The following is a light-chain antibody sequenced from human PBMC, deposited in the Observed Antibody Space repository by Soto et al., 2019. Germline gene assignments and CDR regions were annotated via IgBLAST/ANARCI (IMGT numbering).Light chain of an antibody. CDR1: HVVSNY. CDR2: AAS. CDR3: QHYYSYPYT. V-gene: IGKV1-8*01. Sequence: AIRMTQSPSSLSASIGDRVTITCRASHVVSNYLAWYQQQPGKAPKALIYAASFLQSGVPSRFSGSGSGTDFSLTIRFLQSEDFATYYCQHYYSYPYTFGQGTTLQMK. J-gene: IGKJ2*01.